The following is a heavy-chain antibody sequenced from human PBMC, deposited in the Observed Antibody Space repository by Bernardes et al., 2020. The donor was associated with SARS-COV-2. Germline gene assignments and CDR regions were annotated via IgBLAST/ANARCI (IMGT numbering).Heavy chain of an antibody. CDR2: ISGGGGST. D-gene: IGHD1-1*01. CDR1: GFTSSSYG. J-gene: IGHJ4*02. V-gene: IGHV3-23*01. CDR3: AKDKETATAGTTGSGY. Sequence: GGSLRLSCAASGFTSSSYGMSWVRQAPGKGLEWVSSISGGGGSTYYADSVKGRFTISRDNAKNTLYLQMNSLTAEDEAVYYCAKDKETATAGTTGSGYWGQGTLVTVSS.